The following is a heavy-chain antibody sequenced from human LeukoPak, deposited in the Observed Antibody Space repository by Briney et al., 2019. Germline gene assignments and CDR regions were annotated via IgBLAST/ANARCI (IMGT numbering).Heavy chain of an antibody. CDR1: GFTFSHSW. CDR3: VKDSGWFHFDS. CDR2: IKEDGSSQ. D-gene: IGHD6-19*01. J-gene: IGHJ4*02. Sequence: PGGSLRLSCVASGFTFSHSWMTWVRQAPGKGLEWVGHIKEDGSSQNYADSVKGRFTISRDSAKSSLHLQMNGLRAEDTAMYYCVKDSGWFHFDSWGQGTLVTVSS. V-gene: IGHV3-7*03.